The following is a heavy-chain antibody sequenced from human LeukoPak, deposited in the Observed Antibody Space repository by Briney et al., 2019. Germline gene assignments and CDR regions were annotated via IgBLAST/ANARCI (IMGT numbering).Heavy chain of an antibody. V-gene: IGHV3-23*01. CDR2: ISGSGGST. D-gene: IGHD2-15*01. CDR1: GFTFSSYG. J-gene: IGHJ4*02. CDR3: AKGSLVVVAATPLNYFDY. Sequence: GGSLRLSCAASGFTFSSYGMSWVRQAPGKGLEWVSAISGSGGSTYYADSVKGRFTISRDNSKNTLYLQMNSLRAEDTAVYYCAKGSLVVVAATPLNYFDYWGQGTLVTVSS.